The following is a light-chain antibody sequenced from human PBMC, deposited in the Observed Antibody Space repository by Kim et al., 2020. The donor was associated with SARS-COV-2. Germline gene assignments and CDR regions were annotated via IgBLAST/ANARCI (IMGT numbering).Light chain of an antibody. Sequence: SYELTQPPSESVSPGQTASITCSGDNLGNKYISWYQKKSGQSPVVVIFQDDKRPSGIPERFSGSTSDNTATLTISGTQAMDEADYYCQAWDSGAVVFSGGTQLTVL. J-gene: IGLJ3*02. CDR2: QDD. CDR1: NLGNKY. CDR3: QAWDSGAVV. V-gene: IGLV3-1*01.